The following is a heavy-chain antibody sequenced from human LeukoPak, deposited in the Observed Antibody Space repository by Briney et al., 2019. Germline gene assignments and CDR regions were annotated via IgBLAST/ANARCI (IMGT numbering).Heavy chain of an antibody. J-gene: IGHJ4*02. D-gene: IGHD3-22*01. CDR2: INWNGGST. CDR1: GFTFDDYG. CDR3: ARGRRYDSSCPFDY. Sequence: PGGSLRLSCAASGFTFDDYGMSWVRQARGKGLEWVSGINWNGGSTGYADSVKGRFTISSDNAKNSLYLQMNSLRAEDTALYYCARGRRYDSSCPFDYWGQGTLVTVSS. V-gene: IGHV3-20*04.